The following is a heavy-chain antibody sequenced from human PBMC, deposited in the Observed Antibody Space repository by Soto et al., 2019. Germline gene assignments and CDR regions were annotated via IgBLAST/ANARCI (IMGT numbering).Heavy chain of an antibody. CDR3: ARGTFSYGPNLHYFDF. J-gene: IGHJ4*02. CDR2: IFHTGGT. Sequence: QLQLQESGAGLVKPSQTLSLTCTVSGGSISSGGHSWSWIRQPPGKGLEWIGFIFHTGGTYYTPSLQSRLSVSLDLSRNQFSLNLYSVTAADTAIYYCARGTFSYGPNLHYFDFWGQGSLVTVSS. V-gene: IGHV4-30-2*01. D-gene: IGHD5-18*01. CDR1: GGSISSGGHS.